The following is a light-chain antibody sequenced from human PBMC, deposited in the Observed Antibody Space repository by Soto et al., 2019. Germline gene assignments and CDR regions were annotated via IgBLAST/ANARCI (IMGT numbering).Light chain of an antibody. Sequence: DIQMTQSPSSLCASVGDRFTITCRASQSISSWLAWYQQKPGKAPKLLIYDASSLESGVPSRFSGSGSGTEFTLTISSLQPDDFATYYCKQYNSYWKFGQGTKVDIK. CDR1: QSISSW. CDR3: KQYNSYWK. V-gene: IGKV1-5*01. J-gene: IGKJ1*01. CDR2: DAS.